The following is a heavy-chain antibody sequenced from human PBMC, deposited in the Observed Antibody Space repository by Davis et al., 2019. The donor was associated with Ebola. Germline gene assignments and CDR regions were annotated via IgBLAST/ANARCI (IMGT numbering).Heavy chain of an antibody. Sequence: SETLSLTCTVSGGSISSTTHFWGWIRQPPGKGLEWIGGITNTGSTYYNPSLESRVTISVDTSKNQFSLKLTSLTAADTAVYYCARTRKFFSLNMDVWGQGTTVTVSS. CDR1: GGSISSTTHF. V-gene: IGHV4-39*01. J-gene: IGHJ6*02. CDR2: ITNTGST. CDR3: ARTRKFFSLNMDV.